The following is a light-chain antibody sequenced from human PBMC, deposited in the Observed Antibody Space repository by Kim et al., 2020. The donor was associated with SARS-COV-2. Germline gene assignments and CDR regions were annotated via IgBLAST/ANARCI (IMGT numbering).Light chain of an antibody. V-gene: IGKV1-33*01. J-gene: IGKJ1*01. CDR3: QQYDNFPWT. CDR2: DAS. Sequence: ASIGDGITITCQASHDINKFLNWYQQKPGKGPKLLIYDASNLETGVPSRFSGSGSETDFTLSISNLQPEDLATYYCQQYDNFPWTFGQGTKVDIK. CDR1: HDINKF.